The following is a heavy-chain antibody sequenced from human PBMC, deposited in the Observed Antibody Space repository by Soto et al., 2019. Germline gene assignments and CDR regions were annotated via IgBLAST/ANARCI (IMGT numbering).Heavy chain of an antibody. CDR3: GGDDVLLGDFYD. CDR1: GFTFSSYS. J-gene: IGHJ4*03. D-gene: IGHD2-21*02. Sequence: PGGSLRLSCAASGFTFSSYSMSWVRQAPGKGLEWVSSVSRFVGSTYYAESVKGRFTISRDNSKNTLYLQMNSLRAEDTAVYYCGGDDVLLGDFYDWGQGTLVNVPS. CDR2: VSRFVGST. V-gene: IGHV3-23*01.